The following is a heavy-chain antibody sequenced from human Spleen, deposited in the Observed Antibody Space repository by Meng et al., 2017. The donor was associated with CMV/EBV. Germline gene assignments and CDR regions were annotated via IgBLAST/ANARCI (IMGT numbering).Heavy chain of an antibody. D-gene: IGHD2-15*01. V-gene: IGHV1-46*02. J-gene: IGHJ5*01. CDR1: NTYR. Sequence: NTYRLHCVRQAPGQGFEWMGVINTNTGDQSKAQKFQGTVTMARDTSTDTAYMELSSLRSEDTAVYYCARARIKCSGGSCYFADNWFDSWGQGTLVTVSS. CDR3: ARARIKCSGGSCYFADNWFDS. CDR2: INTNTGDQ.